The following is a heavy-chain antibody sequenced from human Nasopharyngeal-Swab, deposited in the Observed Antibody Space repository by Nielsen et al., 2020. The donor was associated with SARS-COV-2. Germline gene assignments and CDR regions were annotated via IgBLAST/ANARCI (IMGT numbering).Heavy chain of an antibody. J-gene: IGHJ6*02. CDR2: INPSGSST. D-gene: IGHD3-10*01. V-gene: IGHV1-46*01. Sequence: WVRQAPGQGLEWMGIINPSGSSTSYAQKFQGRVTMTRDTSTSTVYMELSSLRSEDTAVYYCARGAYYGSGSYFHYYYGMDVWGQGTTVTVS. CDR3: ARGAYYGSGSYFHYYYGMDV.